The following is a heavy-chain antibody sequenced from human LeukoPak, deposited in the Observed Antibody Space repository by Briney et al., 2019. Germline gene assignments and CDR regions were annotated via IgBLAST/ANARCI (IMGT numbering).Heavy chain of an antibody. Sequence: GGSLRLSCAASGFNFSSYWMHWVRLAPGKGLVWVSRISPDGSTTGHADSVKGRFTTSRDNAKNTLFLQMNSLRAEDTVVYYCTRDFDFSSAIWGQGTLVTVSS. D-gene: IGHD3-3*01. CDR3: TRDFDFSSAI. J-gene: IGHJ4*02. V-gene: IGHV3-74*01. CDR2: ISPDGSTT. CDR1: GFNFSSYW.